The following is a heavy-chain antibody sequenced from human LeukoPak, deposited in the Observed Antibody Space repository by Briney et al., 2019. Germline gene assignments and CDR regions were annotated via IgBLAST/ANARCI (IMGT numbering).Heavy chain of an antibody. Sequence: GESLQISCKSIEYTFSSYWIGWVGHRPGKGPEWMGIIFPGESDTTYTPPFQGRVTLSADKTISTTFLQWSSVRASDSAMYYCARVRSLIQDYLDLWGQGTLVTASS. V-gene: IGHV5-51*01. J-gene: IGHJ4*02. CDR1: EYTFSSYW. CDR3: ARVRSLIQDYLDL. D-gene: IGHD2-8*01. CDR2: IFPGESDT.